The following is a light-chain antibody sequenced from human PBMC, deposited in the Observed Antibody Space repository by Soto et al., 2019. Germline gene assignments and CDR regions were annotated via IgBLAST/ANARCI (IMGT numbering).Light chain of an antibody. Sequence: QSVLTQPPSASGTPGQRVTISCSGSSSNIGSNTVNWYQQLPGTAPKLLIYSNNRRPSGVPDRFSDSKSGTSASLAISGLQSEDEADYYCAAWDDSLDGPGYVFGTGTQLTVL. V-gene: IGLV1-44*01. J-gene: IGLJ1*01. CDR3: AAWDDSLDGPGYV. CDR1: SSNIGSNT. CDR2: SNN.